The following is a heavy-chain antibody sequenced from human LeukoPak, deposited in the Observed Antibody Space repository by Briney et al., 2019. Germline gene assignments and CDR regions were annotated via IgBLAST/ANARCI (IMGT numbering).Heavy chain of an antibody. CDR2: INTDGSIT. D-gene: IGHD4-17*01. J-gene: IGHJ4*02. Sequence: QPGGSLRLSCAASGFTFSSSWMRWVRQVPGEGLVWVSRINTDGSITLYADSVKGRFTVSRDNAKNTLYLQMNSLRAEDTAVYYCAKRLYGDYAIDYWGQGTLVTVSS. V-gene: IGHV3-74*03. CDR1: GFTFSSSW. CDR3: AKRLYGDYAIDY.